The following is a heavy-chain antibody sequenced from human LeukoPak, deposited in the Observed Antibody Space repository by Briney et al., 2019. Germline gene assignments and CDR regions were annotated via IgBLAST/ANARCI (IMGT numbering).Heavy chain of an antibody. D-gene: IGHD2-2*01. V-gene: IGHV1-2*02. CDR3: AAVVGTGDY. Sequence: ASVKVSCKASGYTFTGYYMHWARQAPGQGLEWMGWFNPNSGDTSFAQKFQGRVTTTRDTSISTAYMELSRLRSDDTAVYYCAAVVGTGDYWGQGTLVTVSS. CDR1: GYTFTGYY. J-gene: IGHJ4*02. CDR2: FNPNSGDT.